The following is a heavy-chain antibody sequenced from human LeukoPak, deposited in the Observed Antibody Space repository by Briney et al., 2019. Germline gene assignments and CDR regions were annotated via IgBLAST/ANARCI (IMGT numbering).Heavy chain of an antibody. V-gene: IGHV1-18*01. CDR2: ISPYNHDT. CDR1: GYTFTSYG. CDR3: ARDFSTIAANFFDY. D-gene: IGHD6-6*01. J-gene: IGHJ4*02. Sequence: ASVKVSCKASGYTFTSYGISWVRQAPGQGLEWMGWISPYNHDTDYAQKFKGRVTLTTDTSTNTVYMELRSLTSDDTAVYFCARDFSTIAANFFDYWGQGTLVTVSS.